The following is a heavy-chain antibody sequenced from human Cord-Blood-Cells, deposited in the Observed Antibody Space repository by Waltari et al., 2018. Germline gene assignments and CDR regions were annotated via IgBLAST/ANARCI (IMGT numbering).Heavy chain of an antibody. V-gene: IGHV3-15*01. Sequence: EVQLVESGGGLVKPGGSLRLSCAASGFTFSNAWMSWVRQAPGKGLAWVGRIKSKTDGRTTDYAAPVKGRFTISRDDSKNTLYLQMNSLKTEDTAVYYCTTERQQLVRDAFDIWGQGTMVTVSS. CDR1: GFTFSNAW. D-gene: IGHD6-13*01. J-gene: IGHJ3*02. CDR3: TTERQQLVRDAFDI. CDR2: IKSKTDGRTT.